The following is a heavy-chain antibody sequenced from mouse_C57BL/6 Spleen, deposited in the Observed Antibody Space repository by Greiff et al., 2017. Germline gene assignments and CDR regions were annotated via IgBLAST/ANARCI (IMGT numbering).Heavy chain of an antibody. D-gene: IGHD1-1*01. Sequence: VQLQQSGAELVRPGASVTLSCKASGYTFTDYEMHWVKQTPVHGLEWIGAIDPETGGTAYNQKFKGKAILTADKSSSTAYMELRSLTSEDSAVYYCTRSDYYGSSSSSLAYWGQGTLVTVSA. CDR3: TRSDYYGSSSSSLAY. CDR2: IDPETGGT. J-gene: IGHJ3*01. V-gene: IGHV1-15*01. CDR1: GYTFTDYE.